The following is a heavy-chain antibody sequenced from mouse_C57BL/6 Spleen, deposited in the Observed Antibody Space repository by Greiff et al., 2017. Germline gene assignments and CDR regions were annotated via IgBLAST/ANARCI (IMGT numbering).Heavy chain of an antibody. J-gene: IGHJ4*01. CDR1: GFTFSSYA. D-gene: IGHD2-4*01. V-gene: IGHV5-9-1*02. CDR2: ISSGGDYT. CDR3: TREIYDYGGAMDY. Sequence: EVKVEESGEGLVKPGGSLKLSCAASGFTFSSYAMSWVRQTPEQRLEWVAYISSGGDYTYYADTVKGRFTISRDNARNTLYLQMSSLKSEDTAMYYCTREIYDYGGAMDYWGQGTSVTVSS.